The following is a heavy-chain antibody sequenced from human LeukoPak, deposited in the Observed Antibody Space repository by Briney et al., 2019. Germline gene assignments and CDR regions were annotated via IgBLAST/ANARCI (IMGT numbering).Heavy chain of an antibody. Sequence: SGTLSLTCTVSRGSVSRDRYHGSWIRQPPGKGLVWLGYIYYSGSTNYNPSLKSRVTISVDTSKNQFSLKMSSVTAADTAVYYCARDRYYGSGSYALDYLGQGTLVTVSS. J-gene: IGHJ4*02. CDR3: ARDRYYGSGSYALDY. V-gene: IGHV4-61*01. D-gene: IGHD3-10*01. CDR1: RGSVSRDRYH. CDR2: IYYSGST.